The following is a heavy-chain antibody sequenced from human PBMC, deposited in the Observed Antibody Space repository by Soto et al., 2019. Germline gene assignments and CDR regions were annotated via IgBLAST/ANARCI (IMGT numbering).Heavy chain of an antibody. Sequence: GASVKVSCKASGGTFRNHVFNWVRQAPGQGLEWMGGIIPIIGTPNCAQKFQGRVTITADASTSTVYLEVSSLRSQDTAVYYCARDLEFRDGNISHLDYWGQGTLVTVSS. J-gene: IGHJ4*02. V-gene: IGHV1-69*13. D-gene: IGHD3-10*01. CDR1: GGTFRNHV. CDR3: ARDLEFRDGNISHLDY. CDR2: IIPIIGTP.